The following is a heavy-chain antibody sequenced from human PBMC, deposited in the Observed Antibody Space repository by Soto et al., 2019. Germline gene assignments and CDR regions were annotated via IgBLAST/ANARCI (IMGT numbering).Heavy chain of an antibody. Sequence: QVQLVESGGGVVQPGRSLRLSCAASGFTFSTYGMHWVRQAPGKGLEWVAVISYDGGNKHYADSVKGRFTISSDNSKKTLYLQVNSLRAEDTAVYYCAIQFAYSSGTYGMDVWGQGTTVTVSS. D-gene: IGHD5-18*01. J-gene: IGHJ6*02. CDR1: GFTFSTYG. CDR2: ISYDGGNK. V-gene: IGHV3-30*03. CDR3: AIQFAYSSGTYGMDV.